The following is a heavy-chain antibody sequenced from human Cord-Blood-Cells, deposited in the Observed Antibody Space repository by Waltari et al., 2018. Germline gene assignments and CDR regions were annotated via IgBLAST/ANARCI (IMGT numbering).Heavy chain of an antibody. CDR2: ISSSMSYI. J-gene: IGHJ4*02. Sequence: DVPVVESGGGVVKGGGSLRLFWAPFGFTLRSSSMTWVRHAPGKGLWWVSSISSSMSYIYYTDSVKGRFTISRNNAKNSLYLQMNSLRAEDTAVYYCARAGSPQYSSSWYFDYWGQGTLVTVSS. CDR1: GFTLRSSS. V-gene: IGHV3-21*01. CDR3: ARAGSPQYSSSWYFDY. D-gene: IGHD6-13*01.